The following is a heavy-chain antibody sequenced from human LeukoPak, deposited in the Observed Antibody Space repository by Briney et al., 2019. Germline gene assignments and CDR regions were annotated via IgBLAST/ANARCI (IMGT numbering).Heavy chain of an antibody. Sequence: SETLSLTCAVYGGSFSGYYWSWIRQPPGKGLEWIGEINHSGSTNYNPSLKSRVTISVDTSKNQFSLKLSSVTAADTAVYYCAVAVWGSYRYTGHQGLAYCGQGTLVTVSS. J-gene: IGHJ4*02. CDR3: AVAVWGSYRYTGHQGLAY. CDR1: GGSFSGYY. D-gene: IGHD3-16*02. V-gene: IGHV4-34*01. CDR2: INHSGST.